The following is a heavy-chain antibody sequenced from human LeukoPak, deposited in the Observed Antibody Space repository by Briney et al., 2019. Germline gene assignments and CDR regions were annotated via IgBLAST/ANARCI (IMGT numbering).Heavy chain of an antibody. Sequence: TSETLSLTCTVSGGSISSYYWSWIRQPAGKGLESIGHISTSGSTNYNPSLKSRVTMSVDTSKNQFSLKLSSVTAADTAVYYCARVRYSDSSVLTRKRSYYFDYWGQGTLVTVSS. CDR1: GGSISSYY. J-gene: IGHJ4*02. V-gene: IGHV4-4*07. CDR2: ISTSGST. D-gene: IGHD3-22*01. CDR3: ARVRYSDSSVLTRKRSYYFDY.